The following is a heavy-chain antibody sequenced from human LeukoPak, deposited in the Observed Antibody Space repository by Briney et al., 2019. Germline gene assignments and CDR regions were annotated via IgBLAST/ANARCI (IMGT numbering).Heavy chain of an antibody. Sequence: GGSLRLSCAASGFTFSSYWMSWVRQAPGKGLEWVANILQDGSEKYYVDSVKGRFTTSRDNAKNSLYLQMNSLRAEDTAVYYCARDSSGTGSLLNYYYYYSMDVWGQGTTVTVSS. V-gene: IGHV3-7*03. CDR2: ILQDGSEK. D-gene: IGHD1-7*01. CDR3: ARDSSGTGSLLNYYYYYSMDV. J-gene: IGHJ6*02. CDR1: GFTFSSYW.